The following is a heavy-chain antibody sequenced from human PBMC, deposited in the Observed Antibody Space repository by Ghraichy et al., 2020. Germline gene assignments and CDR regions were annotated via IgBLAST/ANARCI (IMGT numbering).Heavy chain of an antibody. V-gene: IGHV3-30*18. CDR2: ISNDGSNE. D-gene: IGHD3-3*01. J-gene: IGHJ4*02. CDR1: GFSFISLG. CDR3: AKDRYYDFWSGHYYFDY. Sequence: GGSLRLSCAASGFSFISLGMHWVRQAPGKGLEWVAAISNDGSNEYYADSVKGRFIISRDNSKNTLFLQMNSLRAEDTAVYYCAKDRYYDFWSGHYYFDYWGQGTLVTVSS.